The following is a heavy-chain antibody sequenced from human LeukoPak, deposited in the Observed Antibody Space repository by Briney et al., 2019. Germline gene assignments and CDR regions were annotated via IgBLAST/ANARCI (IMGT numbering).Heavy chain of an antibody. V-gene: IGHV3-48*03. D-gene: IGHD3-10*02. Sequence: PGGSLRLSCAASGFTIEDFGMSWVRQVPGKGLEWVSYISSSGSTIYYADSVKGRFTISRDNAKNSLYLQMNSLRAEDTAVYYCAELGITMIGGVWGKGTTVTISS. CDR2: ISSSGSTI. CDR3: AELGITMIGGV. J-gene: IGHJ6*04. CDR1: GFTIEDFG.